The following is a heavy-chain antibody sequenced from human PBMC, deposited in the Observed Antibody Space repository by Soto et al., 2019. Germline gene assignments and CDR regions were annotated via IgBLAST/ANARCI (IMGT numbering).Heavy chain of an antibody. J-gene: IGHJ4*02. V-gene: IGHV4-39*01. CDR3: ARRGGGDSLFDS. CDR2: IFYGGGTGVT. Sequence: QLHLQESGPGLVKPSETLSLTCTVSGDSFSTSNYYWGWIRQPPGKGLEWIGSIFYGGGTGVTYYSPTLESRVIISVRPSKNPCSLKLRSITAADTAFYFCARRGGGDSLFDSWGQGKLVTVSS. D-gene: IGHD4-17*01. CDR1: GDSFSTSNYY.